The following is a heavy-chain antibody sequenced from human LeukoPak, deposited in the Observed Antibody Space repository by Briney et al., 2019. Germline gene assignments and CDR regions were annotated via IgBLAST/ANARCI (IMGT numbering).Heavy chain of an antibody. CDR1: GFIFSTYW. J-gene: IGHJ4*02. Sequence: WGSLTLSCAASGFIFSTYWMAWVRQAPGKGLEWVANIKEDGSDKNYVVSMKGRFTISRDNAKNSLYLQMNSLRAEDTAVYYCARDAGYGYDRFDYWGQGTQVTVSS. D-gene: IGHD5-18*01. V-gene: IGHV3-7*01. CDR2: IKEDGSDK. CDR3: ARDAGYGYDRFDY.